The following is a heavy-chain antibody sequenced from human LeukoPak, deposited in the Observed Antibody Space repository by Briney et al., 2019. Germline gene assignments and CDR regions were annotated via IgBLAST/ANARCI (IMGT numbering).Heavy chain of an antibody. V-gene: IGHV1-18*04. D-gene: IGHD2-2*01. CDR2: ISAYNGNT. CDR1: GYTFTGYY. J-gene: IGHJ3*02. CDR3: ARAGSSTSSNAFDI. Sequence: GASVKVSCKASGYTFTGYYKHWVRQAPGQGLEWMGWISAYNGNTNYAQKLQGRVTMTTDTSTSTAYMELRSLRSDDTAVYYCARAGSSTSSNAFDIWGQGTMVTVSS.